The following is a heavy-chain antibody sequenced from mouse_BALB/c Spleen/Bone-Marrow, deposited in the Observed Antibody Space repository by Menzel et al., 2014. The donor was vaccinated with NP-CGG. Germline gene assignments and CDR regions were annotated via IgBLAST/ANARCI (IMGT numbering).Heavy chain of an antibody. CDR3: VRSGISSGYFDY. V-gene: IGHV5-17*02. J-gene: IGHJ2*01. CDR1: GFTFSSFG. CDR2: ISSGSSTI. Sequence: EVKLVESGGGLVQPGGSRKLSCAASGFTFSSFGMHWVRQAPEKGLEWVAYISSGSSTIYYADTVMGRFTISRDNPKNTLFLQMTSLRSEDTAMYYCVRSGISSGYFDYWGQGTTLTVSS. D-gene: IGHD1-1*01.